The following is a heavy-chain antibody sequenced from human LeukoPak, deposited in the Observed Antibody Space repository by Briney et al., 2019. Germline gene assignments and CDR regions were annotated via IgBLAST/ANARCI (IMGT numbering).Heavy chain of an antibody. CDR2: INWNGGST. J-gene: IGHJ4*02. V-gene: IGHV3-20*04. Sequence: PGGALRLSCAASVFMFDDYGMSWVRQAPGKGLEWVSGINWNGGSTGYADSVKGRFTISRDNAKNYLYLQMNSLRAEDTALYYCARVTYDILTGPLDYWGQGTLVTVSS. CDR3: ARVTYDILTGPLDY. D-gene: IGHD3-9*01. CDR1: VFMFDDYG.